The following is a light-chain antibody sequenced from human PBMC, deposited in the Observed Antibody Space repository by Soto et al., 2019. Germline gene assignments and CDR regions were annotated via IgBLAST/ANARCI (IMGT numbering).Light chain of an antibody. J-gene: IGKJ4*01. CDR1: QSVTNSY. CDR3: QQYGRSLT. V-gene: IGKV3-20*01. CDR2: DAS. Sequence: EIVLTQSPGTLSLSPGERATLSCRASQSVTNSYLAWYQQKPGQAPRPFIYDASRRATGIPDRFSGSGSGTDFTLTISRLQPEDFAVYYCQQYGRSLTFGGGTKVEIK.